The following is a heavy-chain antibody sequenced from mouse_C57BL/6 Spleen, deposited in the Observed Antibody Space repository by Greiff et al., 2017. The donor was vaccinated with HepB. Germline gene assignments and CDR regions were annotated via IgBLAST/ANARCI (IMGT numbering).Heavy chain of an antibody. CDR3: ARRGGRDFDY. J-gene: IGHJ2*01. Sequence: QVQLQQPGAELVKPGASVKLSCKASGYTFTSYWMQLVKQRPGQGLEWIGEIDPSDSYTNYNQKFKGKATLTVDTSSSTAYMQLSSLTSEDSAVYYCARRGGRDFDYWGQGTTLTVSS. CDR2: IDPSDSYT. V-gene: IGHV1-50*01. D-gene: IGHD3-3*01. CDR1: GYTFTSYW.